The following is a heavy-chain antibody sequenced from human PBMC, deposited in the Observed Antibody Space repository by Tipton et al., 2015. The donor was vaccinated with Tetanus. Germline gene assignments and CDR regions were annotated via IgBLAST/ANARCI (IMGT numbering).Heavy chain of an antibody. V-gene: IGHV3-23*01. J-gene: IGHJ4*02. CDR2: ISGSGDTT. Sequence: TASGFTFSSYAMTWARQAPGKGLEWVSAISGSGDTTYYPDSVKGRFAISRDNSKNTLYLQMNSLRGEDAAVYYCAKEGHSSPTTPYIDYWGQGTLVTVSS. CDR3: AKEGHSSPTTPYIDY. CDR1: GFTFSSYA. D-gene: IGHD6-13*01.